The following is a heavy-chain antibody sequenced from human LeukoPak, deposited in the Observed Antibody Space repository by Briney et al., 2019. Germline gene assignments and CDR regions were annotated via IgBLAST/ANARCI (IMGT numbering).Heavy chain of an antibody. CDR1: GDTFTTYA. V-gene: IGHV1-69*06. CDR3: ARAGIPGYCTNVTCSNWLDP. J-gene: IGHJ5*02. D-gene: IGHD2-8*01. Sequence: SVKVSCKASGDTFTTYAIIWVRQAPGQGLEWMGGIIPMFGTPNYAQRLQGRVTITADKSTKTAYMELRSLRSEDTAVYYCARAGIPGYCTNVTCSNWLDPWGQGTLVTVSS. CDR2: IIPMFGTP.